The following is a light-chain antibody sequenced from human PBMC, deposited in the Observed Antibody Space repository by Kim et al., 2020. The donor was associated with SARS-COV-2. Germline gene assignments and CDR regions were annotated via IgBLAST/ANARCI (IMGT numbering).Light chain of an antibody. Sequence: VTISCTGPSSDVGGYNYVSMYQQHPGKAPKPMIYDVTKRTSGVPDRFSGSKSGNTASLTISGLQDEDEADYFCCSFAASYSGMVFGGGTQLTIL. J-gene: IGLJ2*01. CDR1: SSDVGGYNY. CDR2: DVT. CDR3: CSFAASYSGMV. V-gene: IGLV2-11*01.